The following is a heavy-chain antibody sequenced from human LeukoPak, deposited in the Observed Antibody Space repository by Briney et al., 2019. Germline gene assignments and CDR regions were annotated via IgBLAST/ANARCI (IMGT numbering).Heavy chain of an antibody. V-gene: IGHV4-34*01. CDR1: GGSFSGYY. D-gene: IGHD2-8*01. Sequence: SETLSLTCAVYGGSFSGYYWSWIRQPPGKGLEWIGEINHSGSTNYNPSLKSRVTISVDTSKNQFSLKLSSVTAADTAVYYCARGPGYCTKGVCYTNLFDYWGQGTLVTVSS. CDR3: ARGPGYCTKGVCYTNLFDY. J-gene: IGHJ4*02. CDR2: INHSGST.